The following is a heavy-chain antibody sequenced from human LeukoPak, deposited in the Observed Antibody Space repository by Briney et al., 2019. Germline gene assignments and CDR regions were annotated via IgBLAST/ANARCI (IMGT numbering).Heavy chain of an antibody. CDR2: IIPILGIA. V-gene: IGHV1-69*04. Sequence: GASVKVSCKASGGTFSSYAISWVRQAPGQGLEWMGRIIPILGIANYAQKFQGRVTITADKSTSTAYMELSSLRSEDTAVYYCARDRYGDHGDYWGQGTLVTVSS. D-gene: IGHD4-17*01. CDR1: GGTFSSYA. CDR3: ARDRYGDHGDY. J-gene: IGHJ4*02.